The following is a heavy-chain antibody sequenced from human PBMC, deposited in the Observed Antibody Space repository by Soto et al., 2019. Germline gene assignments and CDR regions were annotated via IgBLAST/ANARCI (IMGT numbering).Heavy chain of an antibody. Sequence: GGSLRLSCAASGFTFSAYAFHWVRQAPGKGLEWLSVISYDGRETHYADSVEGRFIISRDSSKKTAYLQMNSLRGDDTAVYFCATDPVAVTGSFIDYWGQGTLVTV. CDR1: GFTFSAYA. CDR3: ATDPVAVTGSFIDY. D-gene: IGHD2-21*02. CDR2: ISYDGRET. V-gene: IGHV3-30-3*01. J-gene: IGHJ4*02.